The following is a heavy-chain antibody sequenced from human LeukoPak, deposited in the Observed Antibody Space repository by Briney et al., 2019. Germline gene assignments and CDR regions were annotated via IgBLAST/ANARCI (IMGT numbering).Heavy chain of an antibody. Sequence: GGSLRLSCAVSGFTFSSYSMHCVRQAPGKGLECVSSISSSSSYIYYADSVKGRFTISRDNAKNSLYLQMNSLRAEDTAVYYCARRGPYDSSGYYYFDYWGQGTLVTVSS. CDR2: ISSSSSYI. D-gene: IGHD3-22*01. V-gene: IGHV3-21*01. J-gene: IGHJ4*02. CDR3: ARRGPYDSSGYYYFDY. CDR1: GFTFSSYS.